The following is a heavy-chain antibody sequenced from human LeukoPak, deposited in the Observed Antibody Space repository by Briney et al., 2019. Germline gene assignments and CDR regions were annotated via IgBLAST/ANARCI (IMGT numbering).Heavy chain of an antibody. Sequence: PGGSLRLSCAASGFTFSSYSMNWVRQAPGKGLEWVSYISSSSSTIYYADSVKGRFTISRDNAKNSLYLQMNSLRAEDTAVYYCASDPMTTHDYMDVWGKGTTVTVSS. CDR1: GFTFSSYS. J-gene: IGHJ6*03. V-gene: IGHV3-48*01. D-gene: IGHD4-17*01. CDR2: ISSSSSTI. CDR3: ASDPMTTHDYMDV.